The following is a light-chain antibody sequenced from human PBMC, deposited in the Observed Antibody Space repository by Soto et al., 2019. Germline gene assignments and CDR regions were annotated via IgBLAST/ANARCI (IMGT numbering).Light chain of an antibody. CDR2: GNS. CDR1: SSNIGAGYD. CDR3: QSYDSSPKVV. V-gene: IGLV1-40*01. J-gene: IGLJ2*01. Sequence: QSVLTQPPSVSGAPGQRVTISCTWSSSNIGAGYDVHWYQQLPGTAPKLLIYGNSNRPSGVPDRFSGSKSGTSASLAITGLQAEDEADYYCQSYDSSPKVVFGGGTKLTVL.